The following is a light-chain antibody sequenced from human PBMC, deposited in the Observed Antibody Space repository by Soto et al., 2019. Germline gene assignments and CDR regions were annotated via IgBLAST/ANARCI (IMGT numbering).Light chain of an antibody. CDR3: QQYGSSPPLYYGGT. Sequence: EIVLTQSPGTLSLSPGERATLSCRASQSVSSSYLAWYQQKPGQAPRLLIYGASSRATGIPDRFSGSGSGTDFTLTISRLEPEDFAVYYCQQYGSSPPLYYGGTFGQGTKVEIK. CDR2: GAS. J-gene: IGKJ1*01. V-gene: IGKV3-20*01. CDR1: QSVSSSY.